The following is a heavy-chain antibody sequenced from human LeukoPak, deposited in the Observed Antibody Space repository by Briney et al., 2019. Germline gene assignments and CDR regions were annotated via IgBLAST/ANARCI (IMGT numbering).Heavy chain of an antibody. Sequence: PSETLSLTCTVSGGSISSGDYYWSWIRQPPGKGLEWIGYIYYSGSTNYNPSLKSRVTISVDTSKNQFSLKLSSVTAADTAVYYCARSSGWTNWFDPWGQGTLVTVSS. D-gene: IGHD6-19*01. CDR2: IYYSGST. CDR1: GGSISSGDYY. J-gene: IGHJ5*02. V-gene: IGHV4-61*08. CDR3: ARSSGWTNWFDP.